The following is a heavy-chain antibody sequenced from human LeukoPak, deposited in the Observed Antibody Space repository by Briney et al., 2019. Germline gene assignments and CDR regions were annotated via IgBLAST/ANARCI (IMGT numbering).Heavy chain of an antibody. V-gene: IGHV3-30*02. CDR3: AKDAVAGNRYFDY. CDR1: GFTFSSYG. J-gene: IGHJ4*02. D-gene: IGHD6-19*01. CDR2: IRYDGSNK. Sequence: PGGSLRLSCAASGFTFSSYGMHWVRQAPGKGLEWVAFIRYDGSNKYYADSVKGRFTNSRDNSKNTLYLQMNSLRAEDTAVYYCAKDAVAGNRYFDYWGQGTLVTVSS.